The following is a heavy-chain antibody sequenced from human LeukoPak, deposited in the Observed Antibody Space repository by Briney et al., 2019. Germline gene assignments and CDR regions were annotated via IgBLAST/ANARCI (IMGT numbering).Heavy chain of an antibody. V-gene: IGHV4-61*02. D-gene: IGHD1-26*01. Sequence: SETLSLTCTVPGGSISSGSYYWRWIRQPAGKGLEWIGRIYTSGSTNYNPSLKSRVTISVDTSKNQLSLKLSSLTAADTAVYYCARHEYSGSYYGLSWFDPWGQGTLVSVSS. CDR3: ARHEYSGSYYGLSWFDP. CDR1: GGSISSGSYY. J-gene: IGHJ5*02. CDR2: IYTSGST.